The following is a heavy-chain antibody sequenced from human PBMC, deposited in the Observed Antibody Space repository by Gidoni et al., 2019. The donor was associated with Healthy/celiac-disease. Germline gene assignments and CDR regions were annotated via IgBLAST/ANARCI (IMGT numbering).Heavy chain of an antibody. CDR2: IWYDGSNK. D-gene: IGHD5-18*01. Sequence: QVQLVESGGGVVQPGRSLRLSCAASGFPFSSYGMHWVRQAPGKGLEWVAVIWYDGSNKYYADSVKGRFTISRDNSKNTLYLQMNSLRAEDTAVYYCARMGGSRRIYSYGEGSLDYWGQGTLVTVSS. J-gene: IGHJ4*02. CDR1: GFPFSSYG. V-gene: IGHV3-33*01. CDR3: ARMGGSRRIYSYGEGSLDY.